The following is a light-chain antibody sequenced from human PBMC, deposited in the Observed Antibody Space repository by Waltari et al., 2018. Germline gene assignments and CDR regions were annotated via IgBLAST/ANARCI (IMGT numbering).Light chain of an antibody. CDR3: MQTLQTPLS. CDR2: LGS. V-gene: IGKV2-28*01. J-gene: IGKJ4*01. Sequence: DIVMTQSPLSLPVTPGKPASISCRYSQSLLHSNGYNYLDWYLQKPGQSPQLLIYLGSNRASGVPDRFSGSGSGTDFTLKISRVEAEDVGVYYCMQTLQTPLSFGGGTKAEIK. CDR1: QSLLHSNGYNY.